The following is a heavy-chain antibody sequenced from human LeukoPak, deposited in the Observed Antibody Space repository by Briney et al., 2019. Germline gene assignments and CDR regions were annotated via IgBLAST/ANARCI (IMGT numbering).Heavy chain of an antibody. D-gene: IGHD2-15*01. CDR3: ARGGGCSGGSCYLFDY. CDR2: FYNSGST. CDR1: GGSISSYH. V-gene: IGHV4-59*08. J-gene: IGHJ4*02. Sequence: PSETLSLTCTVSGGSISSYHWSWIRQSPGKGLELIGYFYNSGSTNYNPSLKSRVTILVDTSRNQFSLRLSSVTAADTAVYYCARGGGCSGGSCYLFDYWSQGTLVTVSS.